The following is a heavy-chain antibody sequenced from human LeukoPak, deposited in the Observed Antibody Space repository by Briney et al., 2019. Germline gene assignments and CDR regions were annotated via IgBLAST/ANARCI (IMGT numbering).Heavy chain of an antibody. J-gene: IGHJ3*02. V-gene: IGHV1-8*01. D-gene: IGHD3-16*02. CDR3: ARVSRDLSAFDI. Sequence: ASVKVSCKASGYTFTSYDINWVRQATGQGLEWMGYVKPNSGNTGYAQKFQGRITMTRDASINTAYMELSSLRSEDTAVYFCARVSRDLSAFDIWGQGTMVTVSS. CDR1: GYTFTSYD. CDR2: VKPNSGNT.